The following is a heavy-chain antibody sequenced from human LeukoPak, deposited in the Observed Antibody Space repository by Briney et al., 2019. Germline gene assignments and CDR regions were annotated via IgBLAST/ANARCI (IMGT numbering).Heavy chain of an antibody. CDR2: IFYSGNT. CDR3: ARLAAISGSDYRVD. J-gene: IGHJ4*02. Sequence: PSETLSLTCTVSGVSISSYYWSWIRQPPGKGLEWIGYIFYSGNTIYNPSLRSRVTISADTSKNHFSLRLRSVTAADTAVYYCARLAAISGSDYRVDWGQGTLVTVSS. D-gene: IGHD1-26*01. V-gene: IGHV4-59*08. CDR1: GVSISSYY.